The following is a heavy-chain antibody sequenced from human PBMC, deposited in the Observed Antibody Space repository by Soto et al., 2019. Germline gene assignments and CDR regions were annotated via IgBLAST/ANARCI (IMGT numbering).Heavy chain of an antibody. J-gene: IGHJ6*02. V-gene: IGHV4-34*01. CDR2: INHSGST. Sequence: SETLCLTCAVYGGSFSGYYWSWIRQPPGKGLEWIGEINHSGSTNYNPSLKSRVTISVDTSKNQFSLKLSSVTAADTAVYYCARGRYCSSTSCYGTRRYYGMDVWGQGTTVTVSS. D-gene: IGHD2-2*01. CDR3: ARGRYCSSTSCYGTRRYYGMDV. CDR1: GGSFSGYY.